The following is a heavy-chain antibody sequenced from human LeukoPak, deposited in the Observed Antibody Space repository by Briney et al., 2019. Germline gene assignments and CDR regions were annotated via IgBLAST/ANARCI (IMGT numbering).Heavy chain of an antibody. V-gene: IGHV3-9*01. CDR2: ISWNGGDI. Sequence: PGGSLRLSCAASGLNFNEYGMNWVRQVPGKGLEWVSGISWNGGDIGYADSVKGRFTISRDNAKNSLYLQMSSLRAEDTALYYCVKGIGKRHNSNWHRDAYDIWGQGTMV. CDR3: VKGIGKRHNSNWHRDAYDI. D-gene: IGHD6-13*01. CDR1: GLNFNEYG. J-gene: IGHJ3*02.